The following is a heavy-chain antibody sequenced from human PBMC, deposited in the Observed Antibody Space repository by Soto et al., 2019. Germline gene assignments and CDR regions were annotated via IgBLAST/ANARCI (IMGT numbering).Heavy chain of an antibody. Sequence: QVQLVQSGAEVKKPGSLVKVSCTSSGGTFSSYAISWVRQAPGQGLEWMGGIIPIFGTTNYAQKFQGRVTMTADESTSTAYMELSSLRSEDTAVYYCARVVTVVKSFHYWYFDLWGRGTLVTVSS. J-gene: IGHJ2*01. CDR1: GGTFSSYA. CDR2: IIPIFGTT. CDR3: ARVVTVVKSFHYWYFDL. D-gene: IGHD2-15*01. V-gene: IGHV1-69*12.